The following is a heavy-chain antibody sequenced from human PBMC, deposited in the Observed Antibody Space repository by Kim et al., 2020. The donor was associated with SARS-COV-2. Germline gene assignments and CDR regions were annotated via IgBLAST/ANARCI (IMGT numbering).Heavy chain of an antibody. Sequence: DSETGRFTISRDNSTNTLYLQMTSRRAEDTAVYYCAKEDRGYSYGYPPDYWGQGTLVTVSS. D-gene: IGHD5-18*01. CDR3: AKEDRGYSYGYPPDY. V-gene: IGHV3-23*03. J-gene: IGHJ4*02.